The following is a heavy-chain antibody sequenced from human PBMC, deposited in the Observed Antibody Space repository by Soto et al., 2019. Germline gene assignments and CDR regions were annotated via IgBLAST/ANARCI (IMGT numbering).Heavy chain of an antibody. D-gene: IGHD2-2*01. CDR3: AKGGVDIVVVPAAPGDYYYGMDV. V-gene: IGHV3-30*18. CDR2: ISYDGSNK. J-gene: IGHJ6*02. CDR1: GFTFSSYG. Sequence: ESGGGVVQPGRSLRLSCAASGFTFSSYGMHWVRQAPGKGLEWVAVISYDGSNKYYADSVKGRFTISRDNSKNTLYLQMNSLRAEDTAVYYCAKGGVDIVVVPAAPGDYYYGMDVWGQGTTVTVSS.